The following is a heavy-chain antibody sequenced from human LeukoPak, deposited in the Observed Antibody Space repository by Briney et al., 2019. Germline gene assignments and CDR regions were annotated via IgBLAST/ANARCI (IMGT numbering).Heavy chain of an antibody. D-gene: IGHD6-13*01. Sequence: PSETLSLTCTVSGGSISSYYWSWIRQPPGKGLEWIGHIYYSGSTNYNPSLKSRVTISVDTSKNQFSLKLSSVTAADTAVYYCAREKGYLMEVDVWGQGTTVTVSS. CDR2: IYYSGST. J-gene: IGHJ6*02. CDR1: GGSISSYY. CDR3: AREKGYLMEVDV. V-gene: IGHV4-59*01.